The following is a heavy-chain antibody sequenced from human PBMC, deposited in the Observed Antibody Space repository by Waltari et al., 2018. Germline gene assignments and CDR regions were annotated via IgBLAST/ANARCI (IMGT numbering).Heavy chain of an antibody. J-gene: IGHJ4*02. V-gene: IGHV1-18*01. CDR3: ARVCCSGSYHGN. Sequence: QLVQSGAEVKKPGASVKVSCKASGYIFSNYGITWVRKAPGQGLEWMGWIYPYNGNTKYEQNFQGRVTMTTDTSTSTVYMDLTSLTSDDTAVYYCARVCCSGSYHGNWGQGTLVTVS. D-gene: IGHD3-10*02. CDR2: IYPYNGNT. CDR1: GYIFSNYG.